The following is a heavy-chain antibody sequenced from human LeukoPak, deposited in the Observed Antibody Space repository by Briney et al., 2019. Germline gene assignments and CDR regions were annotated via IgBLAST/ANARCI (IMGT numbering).Heavy chain of an antibody. CDR1: GYTFTSYD. D-gene: IGHD5-18*01. CDR3: ARLYVGTGYYGMDV. CDR2: MNPNSGNT. J-gene: IGHJ6*02. Sequence: ASVKVSCKASGYTFTSYDINWVRQATGQGLEWMGWMNPNSGNTGYAQKFQGRVTMTRNTSISTAYMELSSLRSEDTAVYYCARLYVGTGYYGMDVWSQGTTVTVSS. V-gene: IGHV1-8*01.